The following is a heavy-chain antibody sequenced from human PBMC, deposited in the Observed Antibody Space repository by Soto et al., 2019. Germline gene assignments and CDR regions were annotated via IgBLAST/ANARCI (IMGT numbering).Heavy chain of an antibody. CDR1: GYTFSSYG. CDR2: ISGYSGHT. Sequence: QVQLVQSGAEVKKPGASVKVSCKASGYTFSSYGISWVRQAPGQGLEWMGWISGYSGHTYYAQKFQGRVTMTTDTSTNKVDMELKRMRSDETDVYYCAREWDNKSEHSSGWYDDFWGQGTLVTVSS. V-gene: IGHV1-18*01. J-gene: IGHJ4*02. CDR3: AREWDNKSEHSSGWYDDF. D-gene: IGHD6-19*01.